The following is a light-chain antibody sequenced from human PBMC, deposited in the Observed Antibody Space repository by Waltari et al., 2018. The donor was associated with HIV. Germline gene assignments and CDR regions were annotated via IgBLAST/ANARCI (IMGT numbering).Light chain of an antibody. CDR2: GAS. CDR1: QTVTSY. V-gene: IGKV1-39*01. J-gene: IGKJ2*01. Sequence: DIQMTQSPPSLPASVGDRVSITCRASQTVTSYLNWYQQRPGNAPKLLIYGASTLQSGVPSRFNGSGSAADYTLTISSLQPEDFSTFYCQQSYSVPYTFGPGTKLEIK. CDR3: QQSYSVPYT.